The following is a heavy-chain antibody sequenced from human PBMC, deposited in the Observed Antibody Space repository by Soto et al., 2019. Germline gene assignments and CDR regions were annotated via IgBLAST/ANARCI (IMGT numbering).Heavy chain of an antibody. J-gene: IGHJ4*02. CDR2: ISSDGSDK. D-gene: IGHD5-18*01. Sequence: GGSLRISCEASGFAFSTSGMHWVRQAPGKRPEWVAVISSDGSDKYYAGSVKGRFTISRDNSKNTLYLQMNSLRTEDTAVYYCAKDTRNTAMVMAYWGQGALVTVSS. CDR1: GFAFSTSG. V-gene: IGHV3-30*18. CDR3: AKDTRNTAMVMAY.